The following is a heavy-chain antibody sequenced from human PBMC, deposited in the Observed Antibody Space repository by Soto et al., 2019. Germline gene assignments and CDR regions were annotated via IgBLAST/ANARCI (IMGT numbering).Heavy chain of an antibody. CDR3: ATYGYSYGT. J-gene: IGHJ4*02. Sequence: GGSLRLSCAASGFTFSSYAMHWVRQAPGKGLEWVAVISYDGSNKYYADSVKGRFTISRDNSKNTLYLQMNSLRAEDTAVYYCATYGYSYGTWGQGTLVTVSS. CDR1: GFTFSSYA. CDR2: ISYDGSNK. D-gene: IGHD5-18*01. V-gene: IGHV3-30-3*01.